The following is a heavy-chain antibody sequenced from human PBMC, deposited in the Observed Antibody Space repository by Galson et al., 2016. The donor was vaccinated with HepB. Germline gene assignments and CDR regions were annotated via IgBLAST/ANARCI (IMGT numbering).Heavy chain of an antibody. CDR1: GFTFSTYS. Sequence: SLRLSCAASGFTFSTYSMHWVRQAPGKGLEWVAVISYDGRRKYYGDSVKGRVPIPRDNSKNTPYPQMDSLRAEDPAVYYCAKDRRYCSSINCDSGVDYYFDYWGQGILVTVSS. D-gene: IGHD2-2*01. CDR3: AKDRRYCSSINCDSGVDYYFDY. J-gene: IGHJ4*02. CDR2: ISYDGRRK. V-gene: IGHV3-30*18.